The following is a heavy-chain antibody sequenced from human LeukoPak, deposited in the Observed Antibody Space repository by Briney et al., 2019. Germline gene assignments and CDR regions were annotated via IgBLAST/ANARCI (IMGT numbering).Heavy chain of an antibody. CDR3: AKDVITIFGVVIRGANDAFDI. Sequence: GGSLRLSCAASGFTFSSYAMSWVRQAPGKGLEWVSAISGSGGSTYYADSVKGRFTISRDNSKNTLYLQMNSLRAEDTAVYYCAKDVITIFGVVIRGANDAFDIWGQGTMVTVSS. V-gene: IGHV3-23*01. D-gene: IGHD3-3*01. CDR2: ISGSGGST. CDR1: GFTFSSYA. J-gene: IGHJ3*02.